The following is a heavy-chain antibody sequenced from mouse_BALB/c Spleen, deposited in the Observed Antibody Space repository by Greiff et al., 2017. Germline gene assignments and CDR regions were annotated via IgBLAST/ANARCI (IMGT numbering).Heavy chain of an antibody. V-gene: IGHV5-17*02. Sequence: EVQLVESGGGLVQPGGSRKLSCAASGFTFSSFGMHWVRQAPEKGLEWVAYISSGSSTIYYADTVKGRFTISRDNPKNTLFLQMTSLRSEDTAMYYCARRAAIYYEYDWFAYWGQGTLVTVSA. CDR3: ARRAAIYYEYDWFAY. CDR1: GFTFSSFG. J-gene: IGHJ3*01. D-gene: IGHD2-4*01. CDR2: ISSGSSTI.